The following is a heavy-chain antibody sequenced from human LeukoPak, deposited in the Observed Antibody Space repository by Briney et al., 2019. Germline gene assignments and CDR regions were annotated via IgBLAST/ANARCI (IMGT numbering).Heavy chain of an antibody. J-gene: IGHJ3*02. D-gene: IGHD3-10*01. Sequence: GGSLRLSCAASGFTFSSYWMSWVRQVPGKGLEWVAIIKQDGGEKYYADSVKGRFTVSRDNAKNSLFLQMNSLRAEDTAVYYCVRGGVRSAFDIWGQGKMVTVSS. CDR3: VRGGVRSAFDI. V-gene: IGHV3-7*01. CDR1: GFTFSSYW. CDR2: IKQDGGEK.